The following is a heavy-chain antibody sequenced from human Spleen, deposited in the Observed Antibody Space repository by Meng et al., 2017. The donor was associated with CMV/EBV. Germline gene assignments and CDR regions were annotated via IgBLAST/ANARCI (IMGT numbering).Heavy chain of an antibody. J-gene: IGHJ4*02. V-gene: IGHV5-51*01. CDR1: GYRFTDDW. CDR2: IYPGDSDT. Sequence: GGSLRLSCRGSGYRFTDDWIGWVRQMPGKSLEWMGIIYPGDSDTRYSPSFQGQITISADKSITTAYLHWSSLTASDTAMYYCARLGYCASTSCHALDYWGQGTLVTVSS. D-gene: IGHD2-2*01. CDR3: ARLGYCASTSCHALDY.